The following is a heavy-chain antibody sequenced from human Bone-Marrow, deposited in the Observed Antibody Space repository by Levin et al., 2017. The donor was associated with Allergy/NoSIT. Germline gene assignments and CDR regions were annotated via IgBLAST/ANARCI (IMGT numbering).Heavy chain of an antibody. CDR1: GFRFTDHW. CDR2: IKQDGREK. Sequence: GGSLRLSCGASGFRFTDHWMSWVRQAPGKGLEWVANIKQDGREKYYVDSVGGRFTISRDNAKNSLYLQMNSLRADDTAVYYCARARGLDGWGQGTTVTVSS. V-gene: IGHV3-7*04. CDR3: ARARGLDG. J-gene: IGHJ6*02.